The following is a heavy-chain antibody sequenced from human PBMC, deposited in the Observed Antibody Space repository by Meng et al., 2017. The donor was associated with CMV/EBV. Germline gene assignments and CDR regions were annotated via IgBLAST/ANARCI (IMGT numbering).Heavy chain of an antibody. CDR2: IYWNDDK. J-gene: IGHJ4*02. D-gene: IGHD3-3*01. CDR3: AHSVKDFGVNHYFDY. CDR1: FSRSTSGVG. Sequence: FSRSTSGVGVGWIRQPPGKALEWLALIYWNDDKRYSPSLKSRLTITKDTSKNQVVLTMTNMDPVDTATYYCAHSVKDFGVNHYFDYWGQGTLVTVSS. V-gene: IGHV2-5*01.